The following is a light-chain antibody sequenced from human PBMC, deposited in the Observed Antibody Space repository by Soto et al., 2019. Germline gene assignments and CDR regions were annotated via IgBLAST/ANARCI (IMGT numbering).Light chain of an antibody. CDR2: DNN. Sequence: SVLTQPPSVSVAPRQKVAISCSGSSSNIGNNYVSWYHRVPGSAPKLLIYDNNERPSGIPDRFSGSKSGTSATLDITGLQTGDEGDYYCGTWDSRLRVVVFGGGTKLTVL. J-gene: IGLJ2*01. CDR1: SSNIGNNY. CDR3: GTWDSRLRVVV. V-gene: IGLV1-51*01.